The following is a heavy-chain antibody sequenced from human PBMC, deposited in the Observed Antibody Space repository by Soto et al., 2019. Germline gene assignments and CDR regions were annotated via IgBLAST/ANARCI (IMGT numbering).Heavy chain of an antibody. V-gene: IGHV1-69*02. D-gene: IGHD3-10*01. CDR1: GGTFSSYT. CDR3: ARAAESGLDY. J-gene: IGHJ4*02. Sequence: QVQLVQSGAEVKKPGSSVKVSCKASGGTFSSYTISWVRQAPGQGLEWMGRIIPILGIANYAQKFQGRVTFTADKATGTAYMELSSLRPEDTAVYYCARAAESGLDYWGQGTLVTVSS. CDR2: IIPILGIA.